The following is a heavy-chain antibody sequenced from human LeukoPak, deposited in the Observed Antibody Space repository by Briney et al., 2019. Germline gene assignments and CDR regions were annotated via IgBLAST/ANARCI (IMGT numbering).Heavy chain of an antibody. CDR1: GFTLASYW. CDR3: ARVPYCSSTSCYAIFDY. J-gene: IGHJ4*02. Sequence: GGSLRLSCAASGFTLASYWMSWVRHAPGEGLEWVANIKQGGSEKDYVGSVKGRFTISRDDAKNSLYLQMNSLRAEDTAVYYCARVPYCSSTSCYAIFDYWGQGALVTVSS. D-gene: IGHD2-2*01. V-gene: IGHV3-7*05. CDR2: IKQGGSEK.